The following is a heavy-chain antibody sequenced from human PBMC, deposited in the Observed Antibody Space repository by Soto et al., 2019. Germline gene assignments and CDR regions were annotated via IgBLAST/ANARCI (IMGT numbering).Heavy chain of an antibody. J-gene: IGHJ4*02. V-gene: IGHV4-31*03. CDR2: IYYSGST. Sequence: KTSETLSLTCTVSGGSITSGGYYWSWIRQHPGKGLEWIGYIYYSGSTYHNPSLKSRVNISLDTSKNQFSLNLSSVTAADTATYYCARAVRLRLDNWGQGTLVTVSS. CDR3: ARAVRLRLDN. CDR1: GGSITSGGYY. D-gene: IGHD4-17*01.